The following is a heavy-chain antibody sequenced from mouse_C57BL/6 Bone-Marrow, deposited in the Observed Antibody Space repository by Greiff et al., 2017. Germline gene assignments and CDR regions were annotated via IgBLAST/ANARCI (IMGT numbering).Heavy chain of an antibody. D-gene: IGHD2-4*01. CDR3: ARHGYDYAWFAY. CDR1: GFTFSSYG. Sequence: EVQGVESGGDLVKPGGSLKLSCAASGFTFSSYGMSWVRQTPDKRLEWVATISSGGSYTYYPDSVKGRITIARDNAKNTLYLQMSSLKSEDTAIYYCARHGYDYAWFAYWGQGTLVTVSA. V-gene: IGHV5-6*01. CDR2: ISSGGSYT. J-gene: IGHJ3*01.